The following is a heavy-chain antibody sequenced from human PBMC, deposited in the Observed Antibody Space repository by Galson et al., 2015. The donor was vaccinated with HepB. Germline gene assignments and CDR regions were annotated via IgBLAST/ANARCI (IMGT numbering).Heavy chain of an antibody. Sequence: SLRLSCAASGFTFSSYSMNWVRQAPGKGLEWVSSISSSSSYIYYADSVKGRFTISRDNAKNSLYLQMNSLRAEDTAVYSRARDGGGVTMVRGEVIDNGMDVWGRGTTVTVSS. D-gene: IGHD3-10*01. J-gene: IGHJ6*02. CDR3: ARDGGGVTMVRGEVIDNGMDV. CDR2: ISSSSSYI. CDR1: GFTFSSYS. V-gene: IGHV3-21*01.